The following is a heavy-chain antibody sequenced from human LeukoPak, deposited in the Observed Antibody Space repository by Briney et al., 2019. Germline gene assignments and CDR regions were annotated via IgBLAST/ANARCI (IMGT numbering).Heavy chain of an antibody. D-gene: IGHD6-19*01. CDR3: ARGYSGWYGRRGNYFDY. CDR2: ISSSSSYI. CDR1: GFTFSSYS. V-gene: IGHV3-21*01. J-gene: IGHJ4*02. Sequence: GGSLRLSCAASGFTFSSYSMNWVRQAPGKGLEWVSSISSSSSYIYYADSVKGRFTISRDNAKNSLYLQMNSLRAEDTAVYYCARGYSGWYGRRGNYFDYWGQGTLVTVSS.